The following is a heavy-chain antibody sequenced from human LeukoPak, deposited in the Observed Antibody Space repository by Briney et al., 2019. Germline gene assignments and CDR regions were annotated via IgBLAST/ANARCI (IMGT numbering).Heavy chain of an antibody. CDR1: GFTFSSYG. J-gene: IGHJ3*02. D-gene: IGHD3-10*01. CDR2: ISYDGSNK. CDR3: AKITMVRGAGAFDI. V-gene: IGHV3-30*18. Sequence: GGSLRLSCAASGFTFSSYGMHWVRQAPGKGLEWVAVISYDGSNKYYADSVKGRFTISRDNSKNTLYLQMNSLRAEDTAVYYCAKITMVRGAGAFDIWGQGTMVTVSS.